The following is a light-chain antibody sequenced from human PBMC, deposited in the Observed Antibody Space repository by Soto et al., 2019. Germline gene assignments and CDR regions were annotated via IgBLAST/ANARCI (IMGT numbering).Light chain of an antibody. V-gene: IGKV3-15*01. CDR1: QSVGSS. J-gene: IGKJ4*01. CDR2: GAS. CDR3: QQYDNWPPLT. Sequence: EIVMTQSPATLSVSPGERATLSCRASQSVGSSLAWYQQKPGQAPRLLIHGASTRATGFPARFSGSGSGTEFTLTISSLQSEDSAVYYCQQYDNWPPLTFGGGTKVEI.